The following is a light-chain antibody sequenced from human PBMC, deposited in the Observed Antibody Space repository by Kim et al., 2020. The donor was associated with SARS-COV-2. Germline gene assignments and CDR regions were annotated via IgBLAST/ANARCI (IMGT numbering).Light chain of an antibody. J-gene: IGKJ4*01. CDR2: AAS. V-gene: IGKV1-39*01. CDR1: QTISSY. CDR3: QQSYSTPLT. Sequence: ASLGDRVTRTCRASQTISSYLNWYKQKPGKAPKLLIYAASSLQSGVPSRFSGSGSGTDFTLTISSLQPEDFATYYCQQSYSTPLTFGGGTKVDIK.